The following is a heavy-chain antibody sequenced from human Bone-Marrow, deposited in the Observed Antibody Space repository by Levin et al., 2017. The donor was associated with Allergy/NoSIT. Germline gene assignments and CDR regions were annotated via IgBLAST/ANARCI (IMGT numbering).Heavy chain of an antibody. CDR1: GFTFSSYA. V-gene: IGHV3-64D*06. D-gene: IGHD5-18*01. Sequence: GGSLRLSCSASGFTFSSYAMHWVRQAPGKGLEYVSAISSNGGSTYYADSVKGRFTISRDNSKNTLYLQMSSLRAEDTAVYYCVKRLRHSYGYVELNYWGQGTLVTVSS. J-gene: IGHJ4*02. CDR2: ISSNGGST. CDR3: VKRLRHSYGYVELNY.